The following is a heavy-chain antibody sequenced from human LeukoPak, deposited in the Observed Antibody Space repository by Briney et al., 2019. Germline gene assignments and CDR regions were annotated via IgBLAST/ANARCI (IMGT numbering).Heavy chain of an antibody. V-gene: IGHV5-51*01. CDR1: GYSLTSYW. J-gene: IGHJ3*02. Sequence: GEALKISCKGSGYSLTSYWIGWVRQMPGKGLEWMGIIYPGDSDTRYSRSFQGQVIISADKSISTAYLQWSSLKASDTAMYYCARRLSSGWLDAFDIWGQGTMVTVSS. D-gene: IGHD6-19*01. CDR2: IYPGDSDT. CDR3: ARRLSSGWLDAFDI.